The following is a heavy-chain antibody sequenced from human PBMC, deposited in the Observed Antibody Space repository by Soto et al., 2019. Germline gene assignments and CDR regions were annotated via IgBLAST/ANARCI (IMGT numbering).Heavy chain of an antibody. D-gene: IGHD3-16*01. J-gene: IGHJ4*02. CDR3: ARPRGGQPGPFDD. Sequence: PGGSLRLSCSASGFTFSSYAMHWVRQAPGKGLEYVSAISSNGGSTYYADSVKGRFTISRDNSKNTLYLQMNSLRVEDTAVYYCARPRGGQPGPFDDWGQGTLVTVSS. V-gene: IGHV3-64*04. CDR1: GFTFSSYA. CDR2: ISSNGGST.